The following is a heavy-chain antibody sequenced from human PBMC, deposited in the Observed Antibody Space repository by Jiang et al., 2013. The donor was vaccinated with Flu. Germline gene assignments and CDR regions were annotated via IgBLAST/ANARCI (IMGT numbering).Heavy chain of an antibody. CDR2: TFYRSKWYN. CDR3: ARSDIAAAGLDAFDI. D-gene: IGHD6-13*01. Sequence: SQTLSLTCAISGDSVSSNSAAWNWIRQSPSRGLEWLGRTFYRSKWYNDYALSVKSRITINPDTSRHQFSLHLNSVTPEDTAVYFCARSDIAAAGLDAFDIWGQGTMVTVS. V-gene: IGHV6-1*01. CDR1: GDSVSSNSAA. J-gene: IGHJ3*02.